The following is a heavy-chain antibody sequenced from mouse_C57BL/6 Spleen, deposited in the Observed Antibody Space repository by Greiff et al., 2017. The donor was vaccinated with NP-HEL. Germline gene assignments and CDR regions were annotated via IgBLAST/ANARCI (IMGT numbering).Heavy chain of an antibody. CDR1: GYAFSSYW. CDR3: ARPAQATDFDY. Sequence: VQLVESGAELVKPGASVKISCKASGYAFSSYWMNWVKQRPGKGLEWIGQIYPGDGDTNYNGKFKGKATLTADKSSSTAYMQLSSLTSEDSAVYFCARPAQATDFDYWGQGTTLTVSS. D-gene: IGHD3-2*02. V-gene: IGHV1-80*01. CDR2: IYPGDGDT. J-gene: IGHJ2*01.